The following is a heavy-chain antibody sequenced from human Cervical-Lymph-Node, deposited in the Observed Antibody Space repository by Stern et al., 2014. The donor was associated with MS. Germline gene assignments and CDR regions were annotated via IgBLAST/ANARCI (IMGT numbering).Heavy chain of an antibody. D-gene: IGHD3-9*01. V-gene: IGHV3-33*01. CDR3: TGVNYDILTGYYSDY. CDR2: IWYDGNKK. Sequence: QVHLVESGGGVVQPGRSLKLSCATSGFEFSSYGIHWVRLAPGKGLDWEAVIWYDGNKKFYAKFVKGRFTISRDNSKNTGYLQMNSLRAEDTAVYYCTGVNYDILTGYYSDYWGQGTLVTVSS. CDR1: GFEFSSYG. J-gene: IGHJ4*02.